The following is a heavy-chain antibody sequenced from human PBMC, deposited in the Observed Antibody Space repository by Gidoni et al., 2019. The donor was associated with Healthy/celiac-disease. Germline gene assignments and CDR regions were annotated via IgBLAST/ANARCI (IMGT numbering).Heavy chain of an antibody. Sequence: VQLQQWGAGLLKPSETLSLTCDVYGGSFSGYYWSWIRQPPGKGLEGIGEINHSGSTNYNPSRKSRVTISVDTSKNQFSLKLSSVTAADTAVYYCARGVVVVVAARWFDPWGQGTLVTVSS. CDR2: INHSGST. CDR1: GGSFSGYY. V-gene: IGHV4-34*01. J-gene: IGHJ5*02. D-gene: IGHD2-15*01. CDR3: ARGVVVVVAARWFDP.